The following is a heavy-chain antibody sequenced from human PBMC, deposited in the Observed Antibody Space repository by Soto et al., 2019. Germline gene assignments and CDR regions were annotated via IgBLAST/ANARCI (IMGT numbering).Heavy chain of an antibody. V-gene: IGHV1-18*01. CDR2: ISAYNGNT. Sequence: ASVKVSCKASCYTCTSYGISWVRQARGQGREWMGCISAYNGNTNYAQKLQVRVTMTTDTSTSTAYMALRSLRSADTAVYYCASAIISFAYGDYNDAFDIWGQGTMVTVSS. CDR3: ASAIISFAYGDYNDAFDI. CDR1: CYTCTSYG. D-gene: IGHD4-17*01. J-gene: IGHJ3*02.